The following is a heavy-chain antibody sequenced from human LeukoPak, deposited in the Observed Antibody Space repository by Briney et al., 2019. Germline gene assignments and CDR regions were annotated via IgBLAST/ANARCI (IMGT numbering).Heavy chain of an antibody. J-gene: IGHJ4*02. CDR2: IYTSGST. CDR3: ARDSRPYYYDSSGYYVPYYFDY. Sequence: SETLPLTCSVSGGSISSYYWSWIRQPPGKGLEWIGRIYTSGSTNYNPSLKSRVTMSVDTSKNQFSLKLSSVTAADTAVYYCARDSRPYYYDSSGYYVPYYFDYWGQGTLVTVSS. CDR1: GGSISSYY. V-gene: IGHV4-4*07. D-gene: IGHD3-22*01.